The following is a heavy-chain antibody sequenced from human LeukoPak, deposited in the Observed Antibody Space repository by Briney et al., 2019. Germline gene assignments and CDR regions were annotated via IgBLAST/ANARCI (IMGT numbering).Heavy chain of an antibody. J-gene: IGHJ6*03. D-gene: IGHD2-2*01. CDR2: IIPIFGTA. CDR1: GGTFSSYA. V-gene: IGHV1-69*13. Sequence: GASVKVSCKASGGTFSSYAISWVRQAPGQGLEWMGGIIPIFGTANYAQKFQGRVTITADESTSTAYMELSSLRSEDTAVYYCARVSHCSSTSCSPARRYYYYYMDVWGKGTTVTVSS. CDR3: ARVSHCSSTSCSPARRYYYYYMDV.